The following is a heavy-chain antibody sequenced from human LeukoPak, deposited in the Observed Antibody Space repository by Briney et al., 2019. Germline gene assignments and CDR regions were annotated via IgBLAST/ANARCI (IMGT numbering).Heavy chain of an antibody. V-gene: IGHV1-69*04. D-gene: IGHD1-7*01. J-gene: IGHJ4*02. Sequence: GSSVKVSCKASGGTFSSYAISWVRQAPGQGLEWMGRIIPILGIANYAQKFQGRVTITADKSTSTAYMELSSLRSEDTAVYYCARTSGAGTTARYYFDYWGQGTLVTVSS. CDR1: GGTFSSYA. CDR3: ARTSGAGTTARYYFDY. CDR2: IIPILGIA.